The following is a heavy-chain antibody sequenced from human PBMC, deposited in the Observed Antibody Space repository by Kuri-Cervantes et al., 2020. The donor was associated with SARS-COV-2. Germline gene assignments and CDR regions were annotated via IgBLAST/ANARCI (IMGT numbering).Heavy chain of an antibody. CDR2: IIPIFGTA. J-gene: IGHJ6*03. CDR3: ARDDWYRFERSYYMDV. Sequence: SVKVSCKTPETTFPNYDISWVRQAPGQGLEWMGGIIPIFGTANYAQKFQGRVTITADESTSTAYMELSSLRSEDTAVYYCARDDWYRFERSYYMDVWGKGTTVTVSS. D-gene: IGHD3-9*01. CDR1: ETTFPNYD. V-gene: IGHV1-69*13.